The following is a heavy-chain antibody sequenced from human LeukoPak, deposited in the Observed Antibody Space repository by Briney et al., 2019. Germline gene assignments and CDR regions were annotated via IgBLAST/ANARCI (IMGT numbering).Heavy chain of an antibody. CDR2: IYPGDSDT. Sequence: GESLKISCKGSGYSFTSYWIGWVRQMPGKGLEWMGIIYPGDSDTRHSPSFQGQVTISADKSISTAYLQWSSLKASDTAMYYCARTDTAMVTGGWFDPWGQGTLVTVSS. V-gene: IGHV5-51*01. D-gene: IGHD5-18*01. J-gene: IGHJ5*02. CDR1: GYSFTSYW. CDR3: ARTDTAMVTGGWFDP.